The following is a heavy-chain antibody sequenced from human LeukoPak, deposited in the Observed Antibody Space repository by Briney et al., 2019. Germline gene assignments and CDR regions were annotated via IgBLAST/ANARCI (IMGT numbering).Heavy chain of an antibody. Sequence: GGSLRLSCAASGFTFSSYSMNWVRQAPGKGLEWVSSISSSSSYIYYADSVKGRFTISRDNAKNSLYLQMNSLRAEDTAVYYCARDQSNDFWRTYYFDYWGQGTLVTVSS. V-gene: IGHV3-21*01. CDR2: ISSSSSYI. CDR1: GFTFSSYS. CDR3: ARDQSNDFWRTYYFDY. D-gene: IGHD3-3*01. J-gene: IGHJ4*02.